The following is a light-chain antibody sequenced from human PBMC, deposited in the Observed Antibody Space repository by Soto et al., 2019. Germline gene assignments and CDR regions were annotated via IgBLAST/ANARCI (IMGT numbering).Light chain of an antibody. Sequence: EIVLTQSPAPLSLSPGERASLSCRATQSVSSYLAWYQQNPGQAPRLLIYDASNRATGIPARFSGSGSGTDFTLTISSLEPEDFAVYYCQKRNNWPQTVGGGTKVEIK. J-gene: IGKJ4*01. CDR3: QKRNNWPQT. CDR2: DAS. V-gene: IGKV3-11*01. CDR1: QSVSSY.